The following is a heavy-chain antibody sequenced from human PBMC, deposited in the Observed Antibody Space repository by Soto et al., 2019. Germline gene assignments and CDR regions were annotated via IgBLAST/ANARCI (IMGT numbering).Heavy chain of an antibody. CDR2: IIPIFGTA. CDR3: AVTRRVVVVAASYYYGMDV. D-gene: IGHD2-15*01. CDR1: GGTFSSYA. V-gene: IGHV1-69*13. Sequence: SVKVSCKASGGTFSSYASSWVRQAPGQGLEWMGGIIPIFGTANYAQKFQGRVTITADESTSTAYMELSSLRSEDTAVYYCAVTRRVVVVAASYYYGMDVWGQGTTVTVSS. J-gene: IGHJ6*02.